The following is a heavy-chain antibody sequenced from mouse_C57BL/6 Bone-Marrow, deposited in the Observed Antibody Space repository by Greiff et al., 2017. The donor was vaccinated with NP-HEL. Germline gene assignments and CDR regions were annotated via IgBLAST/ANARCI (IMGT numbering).Heavy chain of an antibody. CDR3: AREGEGNPGDFDV. Sequence: VQLQQSGAELARPGASVKLSCKASGYTFTSYGISWVKQRTGQGLEWIGEIYPRSGNTYYNEKFKGKATLTADKSSSTAYMELRSLTSEDSAVYFCAREGEGNPGDFDVWGTGTTVTVSS. D-gene: IGHD3-3*01. V-gene: IGHV1-81*01. CDR1: GYTFTSYG. CDR2: IYPRSGNT. J-gene: IGHJ1*03.